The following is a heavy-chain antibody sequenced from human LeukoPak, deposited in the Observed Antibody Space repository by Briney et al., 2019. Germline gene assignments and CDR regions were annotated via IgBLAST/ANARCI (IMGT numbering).Heavy chain of an antibody. CDR3: ARDHTVAPWYYYYGMDV. CDR1: GYTFTSYG. D-gene: IGHD2-15*01. V-gene: IGHV1-18*04. CDR2: ISAYNGNT. Sequence: GASVKVSCMASGYTFTSYGISWVRQAPGQGLEWMGWISAYNGNTNYAQKLQGRVTMTTDTSTSTAYMELRSLRSDDTAVYYCARDHTVAPWYYYYGMDVWGKGTTVTVSS. J-gene: IGHJ6*04.